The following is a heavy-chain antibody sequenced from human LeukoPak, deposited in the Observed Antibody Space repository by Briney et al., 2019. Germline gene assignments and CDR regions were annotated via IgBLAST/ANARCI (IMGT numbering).Heavy chain of an antibody. CDR3: AKEGFYCSGGSCYSFYYYYMDV. V-gene: IGHV3-23*01. CDR2: ISGSGGST. D-gene: IGHD2-15*01. Sequence: GGSLRLFCAASRFTFSSYVMSWVRQAPGKGLEWVSAISGSGGSTYYADSVKGRFTISRDNSKNTLYLQMNSLRAEDTAVYYCAKEGFYCSGGSCYSFYYYYMDVWGKGTTVTVSS. CDR1: RFTFSSYV. J-gene: IGHJ6*03.